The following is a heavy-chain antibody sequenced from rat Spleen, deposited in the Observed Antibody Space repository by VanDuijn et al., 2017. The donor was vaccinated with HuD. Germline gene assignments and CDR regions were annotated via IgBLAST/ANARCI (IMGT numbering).Heavy chain of an antibody. CDR2: ISYEGSST. J-gene: IGHJ1*01. D-gene: IGHD1-10*01. V-gene: IGHV5-22*01. CDR1: GFTFSDYY. CDR3: ARRGYNNQWYFDF. Sequence: EVQLVESGGGLVQPGRSLKLSCAASGFTFSDYYMAWVRQAPKKGLEWVASISYEGSSTYYGDSVKGRFTISRDNARSTLYLQMNSLRSEATATYYCARRGYNNQWYFDFWGPGTMVTVSS.